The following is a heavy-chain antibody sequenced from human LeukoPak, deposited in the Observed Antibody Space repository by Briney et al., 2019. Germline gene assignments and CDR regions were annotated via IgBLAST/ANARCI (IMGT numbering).Heavy chain of an antibody. CDR2: ISSSSSYI. Sequence: PGGSLRLSCAASGFTFSSYSMNWVRQAPGKGLEWVSSISSSSSYIYYADSVKGRFTISRDNAKNSLYLQMNSLRAEDTAVYYCARSDVVSGWYPPPYYYYGMDVWGQGTTVTVSS. D-gene: IGHD6-19*01. CDR1: GFTFSSYS. J-gene: IGHJ6*02. V-gene: IGHV3-21*01. CDR3: ARSDVVSGWYPPPYYYYGMDV.